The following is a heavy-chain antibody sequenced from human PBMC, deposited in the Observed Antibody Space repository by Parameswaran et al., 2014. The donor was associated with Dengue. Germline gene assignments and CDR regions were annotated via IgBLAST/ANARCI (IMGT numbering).Heavy chain of an antibody. CDR2: LLQWEH. Sequence: QAPGGTGVDWVYLLQWEHQLQPSLKSRVTISVDTSKNQFSLKLSSVTAADTAVYYCARDRPLRDGYIHYGMDVWGQGTTVTVSS. V-gene: IGHV4-59*01. D-gene: IGHD5-24*01. J-gene: IGHJ6*02. CDR3: ARDRPLRDGYIHYGMDV.